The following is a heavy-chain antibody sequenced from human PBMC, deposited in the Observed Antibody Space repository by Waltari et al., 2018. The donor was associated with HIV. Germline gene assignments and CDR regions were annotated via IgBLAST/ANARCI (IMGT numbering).Heavy chain of an antibody. CDR1: GFTFDKYA. V-gene: IGHV3-9*01. CDR3: GKDLTPGGLDV. CDR2: FSLDSDRI. Sequence: EVQLVESGGGLVQPGGSLRLSCAVPGFTFDKYAMPWVRQVPGKGLEWVSGFSLDSDRIDYADSVKGRFTVSRDNAKNSLYLQMNSLRVEDTALYYCGKDLTPGGLDVWGQGTTVIVSS. J-gene: IGHJ6*02.